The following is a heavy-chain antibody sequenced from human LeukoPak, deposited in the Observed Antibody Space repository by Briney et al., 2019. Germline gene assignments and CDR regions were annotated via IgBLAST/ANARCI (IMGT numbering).Heavy chain of an antibody. J-gene: IGHJ4*02. Sequence: ASVKVSCKASGYTFTGYYMHWVRQAPGQGLEWMGWMNPSSGNTGYSQRFQGRVTMTRDTSRSTAYMELSSLRFDDTAVYYCARGGSGWYLGLNYWGQGTLVTVSS. V-gene: IGHV1-8*02. CDR2: MNPSSGNT. CDR1: GYTFTGYY. D-gene: IGHD6-19*01. CDR3: ARGGSGWYLGLNY.